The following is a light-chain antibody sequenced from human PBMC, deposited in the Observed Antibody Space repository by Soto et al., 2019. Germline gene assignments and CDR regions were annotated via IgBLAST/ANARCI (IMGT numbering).Light chain of an antibody. V-gene: IGKV1-5*01. CDR3: QQYNIYSWT. Sequence: DIQMTHSSSTLSATKGDRVTITCRASQSISSWLAWYQQKPGKAPKLLIYDASSLEGGVPSRFSGSGSGTEFTLTISSLQPDDFATYYCQQYNIYSWTFCQVSIVAIK. CDR2: DAS. J-gene: IGKJ1*01. CDR1: QSISSW.